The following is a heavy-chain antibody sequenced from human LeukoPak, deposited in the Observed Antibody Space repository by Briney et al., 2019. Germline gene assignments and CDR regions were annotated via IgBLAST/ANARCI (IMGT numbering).Heavy chain of an antibody. CDR2: IYTSGST. CDR1: GVSISSGSYY. J-gene: IGHJ6*03. V-gene: IGHV4-61*02. D-gene: IGHD3-9*01. Sequence: SETLSLTCTVSGVSISSGSYYWSWIRQPAGKGLEWIGRIYTSGSTNYNPSLKSRVTISVDTSKNQFSLKLSSVTAADTAVYYCARCPQDWSEYYYMDVWGKGTTVTVSS. CDR3: ARCPQDWSEYYYMDV.